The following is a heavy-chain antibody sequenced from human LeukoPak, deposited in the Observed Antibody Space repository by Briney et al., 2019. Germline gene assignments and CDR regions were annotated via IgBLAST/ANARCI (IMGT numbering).Heavy chain of an antibody. CDR3: AKDHNWGSTSCPDV. CDR2: ISWDGGST. CDR1: GFTFDDYT. J-gene: IGHJ6*04. V-gene: IGHV3-43*01. Sequence: GGSLRLSCAASGFTFDDYTMHWVRQAPGKGLEWVSLISWDGGSTYYADSVKGRFTTSRDNSKNSLYLQMNSLRTEDTALYYCAKDHNWGSTSCPDVWGKGTTVTVSS. D-gene: IGHD2-2*01.